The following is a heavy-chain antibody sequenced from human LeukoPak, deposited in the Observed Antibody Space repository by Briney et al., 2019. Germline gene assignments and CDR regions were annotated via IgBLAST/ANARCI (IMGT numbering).Heavy chain of an antibody. CDR1: GGSFSGYY. V-gene: IGHV4-34*01. Sequence: PSETLSLTCAVYGGSFSGYYWSWIRQPPGKGLEWIGEINHSGSTNYNPSLKSRVTISVDTSKNQFSLKLSSVTAADTAVYYCARRSPLVVRGSPRAFDIWGQGTMVTVSS. J-gene: IGHJ3*02. CDR2: INHSGST. D-gene: IGHD3-22*01. CDR3: ARRSPLVVRGSPRAFDI.